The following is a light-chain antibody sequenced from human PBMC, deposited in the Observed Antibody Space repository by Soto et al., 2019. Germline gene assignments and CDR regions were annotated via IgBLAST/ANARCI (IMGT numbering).Light chain of an antibody. J-gene: IGKJ3*01. CDR3: QKYNIAPLFT. V-gene: IGKV1-27*01. Sequence: DIQMTQSPSSLSASVGDRVTITCRASQGISTYLAWYQQKPGKGPNLLIYAASALQSGVPSRFSGRGSGTEFTLTISSLQPEDVATYYCQKYNIAPLFTVGPGTKVEIK. CDR2: AAS. CDR1: QGISTY.